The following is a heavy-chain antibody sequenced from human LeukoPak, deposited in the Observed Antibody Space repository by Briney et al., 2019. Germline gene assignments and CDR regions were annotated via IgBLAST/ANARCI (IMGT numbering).Heavy chain of an antibody. CDR1: GFAFTKSA. CDR2: IVVGGGNT. V-gene: IGHV1-58*02. D-gene: IGHD4-23*01. Sequence: ASVKVSCKTSGFAFTKSAIQWVRQARGQRLEWIGWIVVGGGNTKYAENLQERISITTDLSTSTAYMEPSSLRSEDTAVYYCAAEIYGGNSDCCSFDIWGQGTMVTVSS. J-gene: IGHJ3*02. CDR3: AAEIYGGNSDCCSFDI.